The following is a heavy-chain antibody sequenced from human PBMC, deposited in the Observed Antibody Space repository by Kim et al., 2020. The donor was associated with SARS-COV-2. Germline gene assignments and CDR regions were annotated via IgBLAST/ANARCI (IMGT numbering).Heavy chain of an antibody. CDR2: K. Sequence: KFYAESVKGRFTISRDKSKDTVYLQMNSLRVEDTAVYYCGRDREPHYHFYYWGPGALVTVSS. V-gene: IGHV3-33*01. J-gene: IGHJ4*01. CDR3: GRDREPHYHFYY. D-gene: IGHD1-1*01.